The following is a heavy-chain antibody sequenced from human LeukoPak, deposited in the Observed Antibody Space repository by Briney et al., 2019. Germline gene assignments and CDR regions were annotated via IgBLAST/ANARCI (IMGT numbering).Heavy chain of an antibody. CDR1: GFTFSSYS. D-gene: IGHD4-11*01. V-gene: IGHV3-21*01. CDR2: ISSSSSYI. CDR3: ARGADYSSLYAFDI. J-gene: IGHJ3*02. Sequence: GGSLRLSCAASGFTFSSYSMNWVRQAPGKGLEWVSSISSSSSYIYYSDSVKGRFTISRDHAKNSLYPQMNSLRAEDTAVYYCARGADYSSLYAFDIWGQGTMVTVSS.